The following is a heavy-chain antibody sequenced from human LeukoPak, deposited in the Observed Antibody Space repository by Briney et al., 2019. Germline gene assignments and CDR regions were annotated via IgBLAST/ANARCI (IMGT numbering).Heavy chain of an antibody. CDR2: IRSKAYGGTT. V-gene: IGHV3-49*04. CDR3: TRASKRGYSYGYFDY. CDR1: GFTFGDYA. Sequence: GGSLRLSCTASGFTFGDYAMSWVRQAPGKGLEWVGFIRSKAYGGTTEYAASVKGRFAISRDDSKSIAYLQMNSLKTEDTAVYYCTRASKRGYSYGYFDYWGQGTLVTVSS. J-gene: IGHJ4*02. D-gene: IGHD5-18*01.